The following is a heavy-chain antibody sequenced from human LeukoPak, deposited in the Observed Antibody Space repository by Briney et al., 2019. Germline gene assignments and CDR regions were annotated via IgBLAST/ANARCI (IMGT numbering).Heavy chain of an antibody. D-gene: IGHD3-3*01. CDR2: ISNDGSRK. J-gene: IGHJ4*02. V-gene: IGHV3-30*04. CDR1: KFTFSTYT. Sequence: GGSLRLSCAASKFTFSTYTLHWVRQAPGKGLEWVAIISNDGSRKYYAHSVEGRFTISRDNSKNTLYLQMDSLRAEDTAVYYCARDRAWNYFDYWGQGTLVTVSS. CDR3: ARDRAWNYFDY.